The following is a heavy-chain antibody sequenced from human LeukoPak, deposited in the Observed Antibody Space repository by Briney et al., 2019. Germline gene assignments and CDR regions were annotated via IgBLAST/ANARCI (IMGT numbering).Heavy chain of an antibody. CDR1: GGSISSYY. CDR3: ARYGYSYGPTYFDY. D-gene: IGHD5-18*01. CDR2: IYTSGST. J-gene: IGHJ4*02. V-gene: IGHV4-4*07. Sequence: SETLSLTCTVSGGSISSYYWSWIRQPAGKGLEWIGRIYTSGSTNYNPFLKSRVTMSVDTSKNQFSLKLSSVTAADTAVYYCARYGYSYGPTYFDYWGQGTLVTVSS.